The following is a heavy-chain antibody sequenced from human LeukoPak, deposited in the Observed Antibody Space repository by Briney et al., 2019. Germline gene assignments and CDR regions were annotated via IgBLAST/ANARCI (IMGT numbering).Heavy chain of an antibody. CDR1: GYTFTSYA. V-gene: IGHV1-3*01. D-gene: IGHD4-17*01. CDR3: ARERPYGGFDY. CDR2: INAGNGNT. Sequence: GASVKVSCKASGYTFTSYAMHWVRQAPGQRLEWMGWINAGNGNTKYSQKFQGRVTITRDTSASTAYMELSSVTAADTAVYYCARERPYGGFDYWGQGTLVTVSS. J-gene: IGHJ4*02.